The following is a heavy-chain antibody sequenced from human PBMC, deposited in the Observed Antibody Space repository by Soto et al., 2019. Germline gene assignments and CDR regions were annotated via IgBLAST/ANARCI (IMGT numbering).Heavy chain of an antibody. J-gene: IGHJ5*02. CDR1: GFTFSSYA. V-gene: IGHV3-30-3*01. CDR2: ISYDGSNK. Sequence: GGSLRLSCAASGFTFSSYAMHWVRQAPGKGLEWVAVISYDGSNKYYADSVKGRFTISRDNSKNTLYLQMNSLRAEDTAVYYCARDAVDDILTGYHNWFDPWGQGTLVTVSS. D-gene: IGHD3-9*01. CDR3: ARDAVDDILTGYHNWFDP.